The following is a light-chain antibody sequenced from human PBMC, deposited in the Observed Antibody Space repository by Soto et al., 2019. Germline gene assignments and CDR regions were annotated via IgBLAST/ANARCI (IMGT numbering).Light chain of an antibody. V-gene: IGKV1-39*01. CDR2: AAS. CDR3: QQRSNWIP. J-gene: IGKJ5*01. Sequence: DIQMTQSTSSLSASVGDRVTITCRASQSISSYLNWYQQKPGKAPKLLIYAASSLQSGVPSRFSGSGSGTDFTLTISSLEPEDFAVYYCQQRSNWIPFGQRTRLEI. CDR1: QSISSY.